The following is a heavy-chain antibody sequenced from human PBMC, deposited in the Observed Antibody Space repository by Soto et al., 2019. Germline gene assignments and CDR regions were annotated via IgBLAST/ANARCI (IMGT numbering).Heavy chain of an antibody. Sequence: PGGSLRLSCAASGFTFSSYDMHWVRQATGKGLEWVSAIGTAGDTYYPGSVKGRFTISRENAKNSLYLQMNSLRAGDTAVYYCAKDGSHLAVAGTSPTSYFYGLAVWGQGTTVTVSS. CDR3: AKDGSHLAVAGTSPTSYFYGLAV. J-gene: IGHJ6*02. D-gene: IGHD6-19*01. CDR2: IGTAGDT. V-gene: IGHV3-13*01. CDR1: GFTFSSYD.